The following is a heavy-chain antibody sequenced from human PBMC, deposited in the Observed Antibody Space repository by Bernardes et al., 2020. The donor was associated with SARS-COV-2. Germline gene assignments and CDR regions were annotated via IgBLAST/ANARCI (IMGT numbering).Heavy chain of an antibody. J-gene: IGHJ5*02. Sequence: SEPLYLTCTVSGGSISSSRYYWGWIRQPPAKGLEWIGSIYYSANTYYSPSLKSRVTISVDTSKNQFSLKLSSVTAADTAVYYCARHTFRLRGWFDPWGQGTLVTVSS. CDR2: IYYSANT. CDR3: ARHTFRLRGWFDP. D-gene: IGHD2-15*01. V-gene: IGHV4-39*01. CDR1: GGSISSSRYY.